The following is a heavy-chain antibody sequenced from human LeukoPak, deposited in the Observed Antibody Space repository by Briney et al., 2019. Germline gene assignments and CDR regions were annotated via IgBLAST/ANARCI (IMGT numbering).Heavy chain of an antibody. CDR2: IYYSGST. V-gene: IGHV4-59*01. D-gene: IGHD3-3*01. J-gene: IGHJ3*02. CDR1: GGSFSSYY. CDR3: ARGLAEWLLGDPDAFDI. Sequence: SETLSLTCAVYGGSFSSYYWSWIRQPPGKGLEWIGYIYYSGSTNYNPSLKSRVTISVDTSKNQFSLKLSSVTAADTAVYYCARGLAEWLLGDPDAFDIWGQGTMVTVSS.